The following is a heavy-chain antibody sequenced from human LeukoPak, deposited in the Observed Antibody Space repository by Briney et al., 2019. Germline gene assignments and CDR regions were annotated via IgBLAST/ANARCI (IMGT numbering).Heavy chain of an antibody. CDR1: TFTFSSYN. V-gene: IGHV3-21*04. CDR3: ARAATIETQKWFGELLYAFDI. Sequence: KSGGSLRLSCAASTFTFSSYNMNWVRQAPGKGLEWVSSISSSGTYIYYRDSVKGRFTISRDNAKNSLYLQMNSLRAEDTAVYYCARAATIETQKWFGELLYAFDIWGQGTMVTVSS. CDR2: ISSSGTYI. D-gene: IGHD3-10*01. J-gene: IGHJ3*02.